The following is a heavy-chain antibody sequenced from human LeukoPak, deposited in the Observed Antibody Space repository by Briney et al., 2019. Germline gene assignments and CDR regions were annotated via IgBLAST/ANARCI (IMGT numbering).Heavy chain of an antibody. Sequence: EASVKVSCKASGGTFSSYAISWVRQAPGQGLEWMGIINPSGGSTSYAQKFQGRVTMTRDMSTSTVYMELSSLRSEDTAVYYCARDDYGGNSFDYWGQGTLVTVSS. J-gene: IGHJ4*02. CDR2: INPSGGST. D-gene: IGHD4-23*01. CDR1: GGTFSSYA. V-gene: IGHV1-46*01. CDR3: ARDDYGGNSFDY.